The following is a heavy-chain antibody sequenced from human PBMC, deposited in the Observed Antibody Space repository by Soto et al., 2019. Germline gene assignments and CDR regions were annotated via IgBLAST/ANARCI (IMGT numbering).Heavy chain of an antibody. D-gene: IGHD5-18*01. V-gene: IGHV4-30-4*01. Sequence: SETLSLTCTVSGDSISSGDYYWSWIRQPPGKGLEWIGYIYYSGTTYYNPSLKSRVTISVDTSKNQFSLKVNSVTAADTAVYYCARALIQLWPHYYYGMDVWGQGTTVSVSS. CDR1: GDSISSGDYY. CDR2: IYYSGTT. J-gene: IGHJ6*02. CDR3: ARALIQLWPHYYYGMDV.